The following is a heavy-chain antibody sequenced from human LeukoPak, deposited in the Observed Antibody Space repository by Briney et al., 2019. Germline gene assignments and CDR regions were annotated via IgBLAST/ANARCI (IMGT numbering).Heavy chain of an antibody. CDR1: GGSVRGYY. Sequence: SETLSLTCTVSGGSVRGYYWSWLRQSPGTGLEWIAFIHSSGSTHYNPSLKSRVTISVDTSKNQFSLKLNFVTAADTAVYYCAREPTFSGWFDPWGQGTLVSVFS. CDR3: AREPTFSGWFDP. D-gene: IGHD3-16*01. J-gene: IGHJ5*02. CDR2: IHSSGST. V-gene: IGHV4-59*02.